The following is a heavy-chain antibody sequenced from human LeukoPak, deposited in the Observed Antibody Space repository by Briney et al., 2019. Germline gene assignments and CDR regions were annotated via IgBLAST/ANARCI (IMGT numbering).Heavy chain of an antibody. CDR3: ARVYDYGERKYWYFDL. CDR1: GGSISSYY. V-gene: IGHV4-59*01. CDR2: IYYSGST. D-gene: IGHD4-17*01. Sequence: SETLSLTCTVSGGSISSYYWSWIRQPPGKGLEWIGYIYYSGSTNYNPSLKSRVTISVDTSKNQFSLKLSSVTAADTAVYYCARVYDYGERKYWYFDLWGRGTLVTVSS. J-gene: IGHJ2*01.